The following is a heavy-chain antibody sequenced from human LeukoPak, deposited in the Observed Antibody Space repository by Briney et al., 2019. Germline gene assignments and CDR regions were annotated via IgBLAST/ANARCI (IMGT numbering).Heavy chain of an antibody. J-gene: IGHJ4*02. D-gene: IGHD6-13*01. CDR2: IYYSGST. V-gene: IGHV4-39*07. CDR3: SSHVSAAAGGR. Sequence: PSETLSLTCTVSGGSISSSSYYWGWIRQPPGKGLEWIGSIYYSGSTYYNPSLESRVTISMDTSKNQFSLKLSSLTAADTAVYYCSSHVSAAAGGRWGPGTLVTVSS. CDR1: GGSISSSSYY.